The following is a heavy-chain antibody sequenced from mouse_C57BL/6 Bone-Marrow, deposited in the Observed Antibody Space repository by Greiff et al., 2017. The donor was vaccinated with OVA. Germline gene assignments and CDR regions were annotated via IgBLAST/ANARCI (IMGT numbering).Heavy chain of an antibody. V-gene: IGHV1-15*01. CDR1: GYTFTDYE. J-gene: IGHJ4*01. D-gene: IGHD2-5*01. CDR3: TRGYSNYYAMGY. CDR2: IDPETGGP. Sequence: QVQLQQSGAELVRPGASVTLSCKASGYTFTDYEMHWVKQTPVHGLEWIGAIDPETGGPAYNQKFKGKAILTADKSSSTAYMELRSLTSEDSAVYYCTRGYSNYYAMGYWGQGTSVTVSS.